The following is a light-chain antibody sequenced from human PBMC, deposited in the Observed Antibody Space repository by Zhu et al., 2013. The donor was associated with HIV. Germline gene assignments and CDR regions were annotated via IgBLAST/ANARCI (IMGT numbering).Light chain of an antibody. CDR3: QQYYASPLT. J-gene: IGKJ4*01. V-gene: IGKV1-5*03. CDR1: HIIGGW. Sequence: DIQMTQSPYTLSASVGDRVTITCRASHIIGGWLAWFQQKPGKAPKLLIYKASTLESGVPSRFNGSGSGTDFTLTISCLQSEDFATYYCQQYYASPLTFGGGTKLEI. CDR2: KAS.